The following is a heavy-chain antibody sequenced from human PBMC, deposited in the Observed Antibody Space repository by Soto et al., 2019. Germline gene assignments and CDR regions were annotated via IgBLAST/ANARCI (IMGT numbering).Heavy chain of an antibody. D-gene: IGHD6-6*01. V-gene: IGHV1-18*01. Sequence: QVHLVQSGAEVKKPGASVKVSCKGSGYTFTSYGITWVRQAPGQGLEWMGWISAHNGNTNYAQKRQGRVTVTRDTSTSTAYMPLRSLRSDDTAVYYCARGRDGDYWGQGARVTVSS. CDR1: GYTFTSYG. CDR3: ARGRDGDY. J-gene: IGHJ4*02. CDR2: ISAHNGNT.